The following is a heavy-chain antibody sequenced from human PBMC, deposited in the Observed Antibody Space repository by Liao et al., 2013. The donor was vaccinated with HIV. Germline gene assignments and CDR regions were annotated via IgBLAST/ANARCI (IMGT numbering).Heavy chain of an antibody. D-gene: IGHD3-3*01. CDR1: GGSFSGYY. CDR2: INHSGGT. CDR3: VRQGAVTILPGPTKHYYMDV. J-gene: IGHJ6*03. V-gene: IGHV4-34*01. Sequence: HVQLQQWGAGLLRPSETLSLTCAVYGGSFSGYYWSWIRQSTGKGLEWIGEINHSGGTNLNPTLENRLAMSIDTSKNQISLKLASVTAADTAVYYCVRQGAVTILPGPTKHYYMDVWGTGTTVSVS.